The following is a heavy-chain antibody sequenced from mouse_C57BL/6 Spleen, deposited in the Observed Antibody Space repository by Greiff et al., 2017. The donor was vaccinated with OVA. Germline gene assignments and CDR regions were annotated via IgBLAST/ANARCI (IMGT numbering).Heavy chain of an antibody. CDR3: ARYYDYDPFAY. CDR2: IYPGSGNT. CDR1: GYTFTDYY. Sequence: QVQLKESGAELVRPGASVKLSCKASGYTFTDYYINWVKQRPGQGLEWIARIYPGSGNTYYNEKFKGKATLTAEKSSSTAYMQLSSLTSEDSAVYFCARYYDYDPFAYWGQGTLVTVSA. J-gene: IGHJ3*01. V-gene: IGHV1-76*01. D-gene: IGHD2-4*01.